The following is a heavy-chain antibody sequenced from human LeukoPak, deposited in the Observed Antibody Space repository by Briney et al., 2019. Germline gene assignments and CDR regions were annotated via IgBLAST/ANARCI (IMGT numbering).Heavy chain of an antibody. CDR1: GGTFSSYA. CDR3: ARAYLVDSSGYYPLDY. V-gene: IGHV1-69*04. CDR2: IIPILGIA. Sequence: SVKVSCKASGGTFSSYAISWVRQAPGQGLEWMGRIIPILGIANYAQKFQGRVTITADKSTSTAYMELSSLRSEDTAVYYCARAYLVDSSGYYPLDYWGQGTLVTVSS. D-gene: IGHD3-22*01. J-gene: IGHJ4*02.